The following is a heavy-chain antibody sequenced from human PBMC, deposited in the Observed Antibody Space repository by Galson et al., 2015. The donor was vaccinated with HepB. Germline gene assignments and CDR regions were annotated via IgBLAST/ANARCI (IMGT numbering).Heavy chain of an antibody. CDR1: GFIVKSSY. V-gene: IGHV3-53*01. Sequence: SLRLSCAASGFIVKSSYMSWVRQAPGEGLQWVSTIYSGGHGYYTDSVKGRFSISRDTNKNTIFLQMNNLGADDTAVYYCASPFCIDSNCYPLWHWGQGALVTVSS. D-gene: IGHD2-21*01. J-gene: IGHJ4*02. CDR2: IYSGGHG. CDR3: ASPFCIDSNCYPLWH.